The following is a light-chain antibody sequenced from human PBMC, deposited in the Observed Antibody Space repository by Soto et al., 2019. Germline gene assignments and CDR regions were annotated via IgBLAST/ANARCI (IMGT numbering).Light chain of an antibody. CDR2: KVS. V-gene: IGKV1-5*03. CDR3: QHYNSYSEA. J-gene: IGKJ1*01. CDR1: QTISSR. Sequence: DSQMTQSPATLSGSVGDSVTITCRASQTISSRLAWYQQKPGQAPKLLIYKVSTLETGLPSRFSGSGSGTEFTLTISSLQPDDFAIYYCQHYNSYSEAFGQGTKVELK.